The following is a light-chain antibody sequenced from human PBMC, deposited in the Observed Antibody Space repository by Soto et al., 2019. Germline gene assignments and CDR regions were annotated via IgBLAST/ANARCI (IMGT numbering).Light chain of an antibody. Sequence: QSVLTQPASVSGSPGQLITISCTGNSSDVGGYNYVSWYQQHPGKAPKLMIYDVSNRPSGFSNRFSGSKSGNTASLTISGLQAEDEADYYCSSYTSSSTVVFGGGTKLTVL. V-gene: IGLV2-14*01. CDR2: DVS. CDR3: SSYTSSSTVV. CDR1: SSDVGGYNY. J-gene: IGLJ2*01.